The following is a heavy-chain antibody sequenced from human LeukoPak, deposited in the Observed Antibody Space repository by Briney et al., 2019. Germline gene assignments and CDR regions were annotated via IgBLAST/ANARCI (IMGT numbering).Heavy chain of an antibody. CDR3: ARVIAVAAKGGYYFDY. V-gene: IGHV4-39*07. CDR2: IYYSGST. D-gene: IGHD6-19*01. CDR1: GGSISSSSYY. Sequence: SETLSLTCTVSGGSISSSSYYWGWLRQPPGKGLEWIGSIYYSGSTYYNPSLKSRVTISVDTSKNQFSLKLSSVTAADTAVYYCARVIAVAAKGGYYFDYWGQGTLVTVSS. J-gene: IGHJ4*02.